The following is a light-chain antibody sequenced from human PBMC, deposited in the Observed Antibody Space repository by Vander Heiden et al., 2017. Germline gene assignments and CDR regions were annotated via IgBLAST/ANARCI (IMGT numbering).Light chain of an antibody. CDR3: SSYTSSSLVV. CDR1: SSVVGGYNY. V-gene: IGLV2-14*01. Sequence: QSALTQPASVSASPGQSITISCTGTSSVVGGYNYVSWYQQHPGKAPKPMIYDVSNRPSGVSNRFSGSKSGNTASLTISGLQAEDEADYYCSSYTSSSLVVFGGGTKLTVL. J-gene: IGLJ2*01. CDR2: DVS.